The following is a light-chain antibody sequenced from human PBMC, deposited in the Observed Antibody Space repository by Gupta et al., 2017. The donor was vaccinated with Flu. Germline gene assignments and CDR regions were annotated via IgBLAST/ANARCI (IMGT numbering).Light chain of an antibody. CDR2: AAS. CDR1: QSISSY. V-gene: IGKV1-39*01. CDR3: QQSYSTLPIT. J-gene: IGKJ5*01. Sequence: DIQMTQSPSSLSASVGDRVTITCRASQSISSYLNWYQQKPGKVPKLLIYAASSLQSGVPSRFSGSGSGTDFTLTISSLQPEDFATYYCQQSYSTLPITFGPGTRLEIK.